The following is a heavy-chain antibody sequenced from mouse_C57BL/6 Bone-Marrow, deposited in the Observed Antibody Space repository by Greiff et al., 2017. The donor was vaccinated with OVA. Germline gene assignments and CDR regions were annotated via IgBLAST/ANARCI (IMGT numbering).Heavy chain of an antibody. CDR1: GFTFSSYT. CDR2: ISGGGGNT. D-gene: IGHD4-1*01. CDR3: AREAAGTLFAY. J-gene: IGHJ3*01. Sequence: EVKLVESGGGLVKPGGSLKLSCAASGFTFSSYTMSWVRQTPEKRLEWVAPISGGGGNTYYPDSVKGRFTISRDNAKNTLYLQMSSLRSEDTAMYYCAREAAGTLFAYWGQGTLVTVSA. V-gene: IGHV5-9*04.